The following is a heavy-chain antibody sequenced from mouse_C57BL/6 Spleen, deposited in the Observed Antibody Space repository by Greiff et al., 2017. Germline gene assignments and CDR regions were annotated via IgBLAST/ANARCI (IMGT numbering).Heavy chain of an antibody. Sequence: VQLQQSGPVLVKPGASVKMSCKASGYTFTDYYMNWVKQSHGKSLEWIGVINPYNGGTSYNQKFKGKATLTVDKSSSTAYMELNSLTSEDSAVYYCARKGGTGAMDYWGQGTSVTVSS. CDR3: ARKGGTGAMDY. CDR1: GYTFTDYY. D-gene: IGHD4-1*01. J-gene: IGHJ4*01. V-gene: IGHV1-19*01. CDR2: INPYNGGT.